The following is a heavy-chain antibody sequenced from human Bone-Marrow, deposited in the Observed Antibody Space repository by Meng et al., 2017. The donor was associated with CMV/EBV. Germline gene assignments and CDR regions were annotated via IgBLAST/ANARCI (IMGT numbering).Heavy chain of an antibody. CDR3: ARCHTDSGSFVGYYAMDV. Sequence: GSLRLSCTVSGASISSYYWSWIRQLPGGGLEWIGNIHYSGSSNYNSSIKGRFTRSVATSEDQFSLRLNSVTAADTAVYYWARCHTDSGSFVGYYAMDVWGQGATVTVSS. CDR1: GASISSYY. J-gene: IGHJ6*02. D-gene: IGHD1-26*01. CDR2: IHYSGSS. V-gene: IGHV4-59*01.